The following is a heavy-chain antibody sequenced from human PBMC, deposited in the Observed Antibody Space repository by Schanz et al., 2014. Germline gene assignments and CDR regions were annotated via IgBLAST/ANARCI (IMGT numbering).Heavy chain of an antibody. J-gene: IGHJ5*02. CDR1: GFTFSTHA. CDR2: INSVGSNT. CDR3: ARGRVLES. Sequence: EVQLVESGGGVVQPGRSLRLSCAASGFTFSTHAMHWVRQDPGKGLVWVARINSVGSNTDYADSVTGRFTISRDNAKNSLFLQMNSLRPEDTAVYYCARGRVLESWGQGTLVTVSS. D-gene: IGHD1-1*01. V-gene: IGHV3-74*02.